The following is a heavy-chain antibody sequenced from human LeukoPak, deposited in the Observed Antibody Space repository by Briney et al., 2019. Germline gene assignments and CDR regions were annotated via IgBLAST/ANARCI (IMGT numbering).Heavy chain of an antibody. CDR3: ARVDYSNYVGYYMDV. V-gene: IGHV3-11*04. J-gene: IGHJ6*03. CDR1: GFTFSDYY. CDR2: ISSSGSTI. Sequence: GGSLRLSCAASGFTFSDYYMSWIRQAPGKGLEWVSYISSSGSTIYYADSVKGRFTISRDNAKNSLYLQMNSLRAEDTAVYYCARVDYSNYVGYYMDVWGKGTTVTVSS. D-gene: IGHD4-11*01.